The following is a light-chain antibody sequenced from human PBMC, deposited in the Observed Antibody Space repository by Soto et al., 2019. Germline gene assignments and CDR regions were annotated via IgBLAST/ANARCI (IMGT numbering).Light chain of an antibody. CDR3: QQYGDSPIT. CDR1: QSVSSTH. Sequence: EIVLTQSPGTLSLSPGERATLSCRASQSVSSTHLAWYQQKHGQAPRLLIYGATSRATGNPDRFSGSGSGTDFTLTISRLEPEDFAVYYCQQYGDSPITFGQGTRLEIK. J-gene: IGKJ5*01. V-gene: IGKV3-20*01. CDR2: GAT.